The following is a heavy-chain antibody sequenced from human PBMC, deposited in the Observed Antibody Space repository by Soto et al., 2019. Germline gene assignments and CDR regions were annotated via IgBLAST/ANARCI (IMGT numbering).Heavy chain of an antibody. CDR3: RSSTSCYDESCVDV. CDR2: IYFSGST. Sequence: PSETLSLTCTVSGGSISNSNNYWGWIRKPPGKGLEWIGCIYFSGSTYYNPSLRSRVTISLDTSRNHFSLELSSVTAADTAIYYCRSSTSCYDESCVDVWGQGTMVTVSS. J-gene: IGHJ6*02. D-gene: IGHD2-2*01. V-gene: IGHV4-39*02. CDR1: GGSISNSNNY.